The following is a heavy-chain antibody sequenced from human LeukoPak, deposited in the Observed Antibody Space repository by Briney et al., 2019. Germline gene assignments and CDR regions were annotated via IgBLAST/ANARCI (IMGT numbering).Heavy chain of an antibody. Sequence: PSETLSLTCAVSGYSISRGSYWGWIRQPPGEGLEGIESVYHSGSAYYNPSLKSRVTISVDTSKNQFSLKLTSVTAADSAVYYCAVGLHSGQFAFDIWGQGTMVTVSS. D-gene: IGHD5-24*01. CDR1: GYSISRGSY. J-gene: IGHJ3*02. CDR3: AVGLHSGQFAFDI. CDR2: VYHSGSA. V-gene: IGHV4-38-2*01.